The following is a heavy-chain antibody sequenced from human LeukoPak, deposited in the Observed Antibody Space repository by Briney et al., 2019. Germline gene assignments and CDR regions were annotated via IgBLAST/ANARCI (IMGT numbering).Heavy chain of an antibody. Sequence: ASVKVSCKASGYTFTGYYMHWVRQAPGQGLEWMGWINPNSGGTNYAQKFQGRVTMTEDTSTDTAYMELSSLRSEDTAVYYCATVGIAAHEYYFDYWGQGTLVTVSS. D-gene: IGHD6-13*01. CDR3: ATVGIAAHEYYFDY. CDR1: GYTFTGYY. J-gene: IGHJ4*02. CDR2: INPNSGGT. V-gene: IGHV1-2*02.